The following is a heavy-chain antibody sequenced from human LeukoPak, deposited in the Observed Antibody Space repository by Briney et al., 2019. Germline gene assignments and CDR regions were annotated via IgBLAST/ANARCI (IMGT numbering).Heavy chain of an antibody. CDR3: ARARIVGAMTFDY. J-gene: IGHJ4*02. CDR2: ISSSSSTI. Sequence: GGSLRLSCAASGFTFSSYGMHWVRQAPGKGLEWVSYISSSSSTIYYADSVKGRFTISRDNAKNSLYLQMNSLRAEDTAVYYCARARIVGAMTFDYWGQGTLVTVSS. V-gene: IGHV3-48*04. D-gene: IGHD1-26*01. CDR1: GFTFSSYG.